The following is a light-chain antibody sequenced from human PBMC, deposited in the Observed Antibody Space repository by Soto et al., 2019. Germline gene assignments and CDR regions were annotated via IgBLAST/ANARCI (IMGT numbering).Light chain of an antibody. J-gene: IGLJ1*01. V-gene: IGLV2-11*01. CDR3: GSYGVISV. CDR2: DVN. CDR1: SNDVGAHNY. Sequence: QSALTQPRSVSGSPGQSVAISCTGTSNDVGAHNYVSWYQQHPGKAPKLMIYDVNKRPSGVPDRFSGSKSGNTASLTISGLQDEDEADYYCGSYGVISVFGTGTKLTVL.